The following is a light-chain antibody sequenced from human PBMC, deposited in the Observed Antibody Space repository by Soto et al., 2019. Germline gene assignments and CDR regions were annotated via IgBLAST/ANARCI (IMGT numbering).Light chain of an antibody. Sequence: DIQMTQSPSSLSASVGDRVTITCRASQGISNYLAWYQQQPGKVPKLLIYVASTSQSGVTSRFSGSESGTDFTLTISSLQPEDVATYYCQKYNSAPWTFGQVPKVEIK. CDR1: QGISNY. J-gene: IGKJ1*01. CDR2: VAS. CDR3: QKYNSAPWT. V-gene: IGKV1-27*01.